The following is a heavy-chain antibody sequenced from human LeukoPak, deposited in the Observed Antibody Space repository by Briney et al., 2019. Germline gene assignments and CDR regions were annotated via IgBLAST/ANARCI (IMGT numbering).Heavy chain of an antibody. CDR1: GGSISSSTYY. Sequence: SETLSLTCVVSGGSISSSTYYWGWIRRPPGKGLEWIGEINHSGSTNYNPSLTSRVTISVDTSKNQFSLKLSSVTAADTAVYYCAGGAWIQLWHRTIDSWGQGTLVTVSS. J-gene: IGHJ4*02. CDR3: AGGAWIQLWHRTIDS. V-gene: IGHV4-39*07. CDR2: INHSGST. D-gene: IGHD5-18*01.